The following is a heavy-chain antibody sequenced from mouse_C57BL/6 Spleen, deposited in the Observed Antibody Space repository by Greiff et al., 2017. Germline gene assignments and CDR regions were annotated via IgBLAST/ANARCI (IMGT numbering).Heavy chain of an antibody. Sequence: QVQLQPPGAELVKPGASVKLSCKASGYTFTSYWMHWVKQRPGRGLEWIGRIDPNSGGTKYNEKFKSKATLTVDKPSSTAYMQLSSLTSADSAVYYWAPLGRGGNYFDYWGQGTTLTVSS. D-gene: IGHD4-1*01. J-gene: IGHJ2*01. CDR1: GYTFTSYW. CDR2: IDPNSGGT. CDR3: APLGRGGNYFDY. V-gene: IGHV1-72*01.